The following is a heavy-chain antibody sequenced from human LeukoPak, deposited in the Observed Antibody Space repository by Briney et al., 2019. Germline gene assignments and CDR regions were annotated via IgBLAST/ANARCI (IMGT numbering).Heavy chain of an antibody. CDR1: GGSISSGGYY. J-gene: IGHJ3*02. Sequence: SETLSPTCTVSGGSISSGGYYWSWIRQHPGKGLEWIGYIYYSGSTYYNPSLKSRVTISVDTSKNQFSLKLSSVTAADTAVYYCAREGYSSGNDAFDIWGQGTMVTVSS. CDR2: IYYSGST. CDR3: AREGYSSGNDAFDI. V-gene: IGHV4-31*03. D-gene: IGHD6-19*01.